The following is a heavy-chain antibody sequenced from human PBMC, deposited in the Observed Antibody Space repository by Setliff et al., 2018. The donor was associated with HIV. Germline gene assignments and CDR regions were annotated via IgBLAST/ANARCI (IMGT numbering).Heavy chain of an antibody. CDR1: GGSFSKYL. CDR2: MYTSGGGA. Sequence: ASVKVSCKTSGGSFSKYLFTWVRQAPGQGLEWMGGMYTSGGGAKYAQKFQGRVTMTRDTSTRTVYMELSSLRSEDTAVYYCARVEGATATLTDWGQGTLVTVSS. V-gene: IGHV1-46*01. D-gene: IGHD1-26*01. J-gene: IGHJ4*02. CDR3: ARVEGATATLTD.